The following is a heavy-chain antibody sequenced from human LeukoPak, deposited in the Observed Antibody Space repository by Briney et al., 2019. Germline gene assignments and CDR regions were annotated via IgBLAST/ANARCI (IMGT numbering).Heavy chain of an antibody. D-gene: IGHD3-3*01. J-gene: IGHJ6*02. Sequence: ASVKVSCKASGYTFTGYYMHWVRQAPGQGLEWMGWINPNSGGTSYAQKFQGRVTMTRDTSISTAYMELSRLRSDDTAVYYCARALGVRFLEWLFFYYYGMDVWGQGTTVTVSS. V-gene: IGHV1-2*02. CDR2: INPNSGGT. CDR3: ARALGVRFLEWLFFYYYGMDV. CDR1: GYTFTGYY.